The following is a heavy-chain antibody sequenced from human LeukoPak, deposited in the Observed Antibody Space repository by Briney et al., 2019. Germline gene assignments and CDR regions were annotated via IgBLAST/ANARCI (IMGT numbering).Heavy chain of an antibody. CDR1: GGSISSYY. V-gene: IGHV4-4*07. J-gene: IGHJ4*02. D-gene: IGHD2-2*01. CDR3: ARETEGYQLSFYDY. CDR2: IYISGST. Sequence: PSEILSLTCTVSGGSISSYYWSWIRQSAGKGLEWIGRIYISGSTNYNPSLKSRVTMSVDTSKNQFSLKLSSVTAADTAVYYCARETEGYQLSFYDYWGQGTLVTVSS.